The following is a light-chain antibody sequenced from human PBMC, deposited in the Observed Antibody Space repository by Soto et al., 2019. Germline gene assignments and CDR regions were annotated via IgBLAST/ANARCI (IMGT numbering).Light chain of an antibody. V-gene: IGKV3-15*01. CDR3: QQYNNWPQT. CDR1: QSVSSN. CDR2: GAS. Sequence: EIVMTHTTATLSVSPGERATLSCRASQSVSSNLAWYQQKPGQAPRLLIYGASTRATGIPARFSGSGSGTEFTLTISSLQSEDFAVYYCQQYNNWPQTFGQGTKVDIK. J-gene: IGKJ1*01.